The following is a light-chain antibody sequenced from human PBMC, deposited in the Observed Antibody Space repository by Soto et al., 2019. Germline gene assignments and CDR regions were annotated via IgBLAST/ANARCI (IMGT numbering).Light chain of an antibody. V-gene: IGKV3-11*01. J-gene: IGKJ5*01. CDR2: DAS. Sequence: EIVLTQSPATLSFSPGERATLVCRASQSGSSYLAWYQQKPGQAPRLLIYDASNRATGIPARFSGSGSGTDFSLTINSLQPEDFATYYCQQAKSFPITFGQGTRLEIK. CDR3: QQAKSFPIT. CDR1: QSGSSY.